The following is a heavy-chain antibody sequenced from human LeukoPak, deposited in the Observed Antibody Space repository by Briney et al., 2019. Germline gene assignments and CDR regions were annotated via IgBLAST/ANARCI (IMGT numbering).Heavy chain of an antibody. D-gene: IGHD3-3*01. V-gene: IGHV3-23*01. J-gene: IGHJ6*02. CDR1: GFTFSSYA. CDR3: AKADHEDYDGPAYYYYGMDV. Sequence: PGGSLRLSCAASGFTFSSYAMSWVRQAPGKGLEWVSAISGSGGSTYYADSVKGRFTISRDNSKNTLYLQMNSLRAEDTAVYYCAKADHEDYDGPAYYYYGMDVWGQGTTVTVSS. CDR2: ISGSGGST.